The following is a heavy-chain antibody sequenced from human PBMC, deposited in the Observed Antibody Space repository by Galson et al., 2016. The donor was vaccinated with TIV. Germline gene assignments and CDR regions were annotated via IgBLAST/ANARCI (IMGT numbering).Heavy chain of an antibody. V-gene: IGHV3-21*01. D-gene: IGHD3-22*01. CDR3: ARTYYYDSSAYSFDAFDV. Sequence: SLRLSCAASGFTFSSYSMNWVRQAPGKGLAWVSCISTSSSYRYYADSVKGRFTVSRDNAKNSLYLQMNSLTAEDTAVYYCARTYYYDSSAYSFDAFDVWGQGTMVTVSS. J-gene: IGHJ3*01. CDR1: GFTFSSYS. CDR2: ISTSSSYR.